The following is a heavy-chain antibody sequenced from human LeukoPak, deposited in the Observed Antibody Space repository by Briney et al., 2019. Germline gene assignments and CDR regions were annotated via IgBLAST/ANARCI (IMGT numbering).Heavy chain of an antibody. CDR3: ARQTPDIVVVPAAIKGSRDY. D-gene: IGHD2-2*02. J-gene: IGHJ4*02. CDR2: IYYSGST. CDR1: GGSISSYY. V-gene: IGHV4-59*08. Sequence: SETLSLTCTVSGGSISSYYWSWIRQPPGKGLEWIGYIYYSGSTNYNPSLKSRVTISVDTSKNQFSLKLSSVTAADTAVYYCARQTPDIVVVPAAIKGSRDYWGQGTLVTVSS.